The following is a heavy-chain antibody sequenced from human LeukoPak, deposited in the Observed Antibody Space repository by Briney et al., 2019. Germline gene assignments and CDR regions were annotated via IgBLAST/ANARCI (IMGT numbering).Heavy chain of an antibody. CDR3: ARPIYDTRNGMDV. V-gene: IGHV3-74*01. CDR2: INTDGSFT. CDR1: GFTFSNYW. D-gene: IGHD3-22*01. Sequence: GGSLRLSCEVSGFTFSNYWMHWVRQAPGKGLVWVSRINTDGSFTNYADSVKGRFTISRDNAKNTLYLQMNSLRAEDTAVYYCARPIYDTRNGMDVWGQGTTVTVSS. J-gene: IGHJ6*02.